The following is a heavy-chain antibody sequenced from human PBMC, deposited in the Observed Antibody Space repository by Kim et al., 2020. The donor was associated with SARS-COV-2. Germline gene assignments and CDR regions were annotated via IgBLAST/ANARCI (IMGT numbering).Heavy chain of an antibody. V-gene: IGHV1-18*01. Sequence: ASVKVSCKASGYTFTSYGISWVRQAPGQGLEWMGWISAYNGNTNYAQKLQGRVTMTTDTSTSTAYMELRSLRSDDTAVYYCARSSGYYLGPEYFQHWGQGTLVTVSS. CDR3: ARSSGYYLGPEYFQH. CDR2: ISAYNGNT. D-gene: IGHD3-22*01. J-gene: IGHJ1*01. CDR1: GYTFTSYG.